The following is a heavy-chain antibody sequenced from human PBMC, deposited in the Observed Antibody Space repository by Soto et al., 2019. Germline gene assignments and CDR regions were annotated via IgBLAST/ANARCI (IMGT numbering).Heavy chain of an antibody. D-gene: IGHD3-22*01. CDR3: ARVDYYDSSGYYSS. CDR1: GFTFSSYD. CDR2: IGTAGDT. Sequence: GGSLRLSCAASGFTFSSYDMHWVRQATGKGLEWVSAIGTAGDTYYPGSVKGRFTISRENAKNSLYLQMNSLRAEDTAVYYCARVDYYDSSGYYSSWGQGTLVTVSS. J-gene: IGHJ5*02. V-gene: IGHV3-13*01.